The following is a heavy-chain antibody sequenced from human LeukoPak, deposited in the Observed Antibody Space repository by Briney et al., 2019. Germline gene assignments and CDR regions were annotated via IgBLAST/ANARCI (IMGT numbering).Heavy chain of an antibody. J-gene: IGHJ3*02. CDR3: AKDGGDGYTGDAFDI. D-gene: IGHD5-24*01. V-gene: IGHV3-23*01. CDR2: ISASGGST. Sequence: PGGSLRLSCAASGFTFSTYAMSWVRQAPGMGLEWVSGISASGGSTFYADSVKGRFTISRDTSKNMVYLQMNSLRAEDTAIYYCAKDGGDGYTGDAFDIWGQGQWSPSLQ. CDR1: GFTFSTYA.